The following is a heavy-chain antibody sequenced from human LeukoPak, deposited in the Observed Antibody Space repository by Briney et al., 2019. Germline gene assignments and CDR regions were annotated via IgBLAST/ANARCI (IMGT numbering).Heavy chain of an antibody. V-gene: IGHV4-59*01. CDR1: GGSISSYY. D-gene: IGHD3-10*01. CDR2: IYYSGST. Sequence: SETLSLTCTVSGGSISSYYWSWIRQPPGKGLEWIGYIYYSGSTNYNPSLKSRVTISVDTSKNQFSLKLSSVTAADTAVYYCARRIGNGSGSYYNRLFRYWFDPWGQGTLVTVSS. J-gene: IGHJ5*02. CDR3: ARRIGNGSGSYYNRLFRYWFDP.